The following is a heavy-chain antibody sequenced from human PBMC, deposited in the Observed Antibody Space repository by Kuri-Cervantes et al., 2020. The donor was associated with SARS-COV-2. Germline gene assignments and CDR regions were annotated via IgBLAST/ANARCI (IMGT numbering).Heavy chain of an antibody. CDR1: GFTFSNAW. Sequence: GESLKISCAASGFTFSNAWMNWVRQAPGKGLEWVGRIKSKTDVGTTDYAAPVKGRFTISRDDSKNTLYLQMNRLKTEDTAVYYCTTDSRRAIFGVVTNRYYYYYGMDVWGQGTTVTVSS. J-gene: IGHJ6*02. D-gene: IGHD3-3*01. V-gene: IGHV3-15*07. CDR3: TTDSRRAIFGVVTNRYYYYYGMDV. CDR2: IKSKTDVGTT.